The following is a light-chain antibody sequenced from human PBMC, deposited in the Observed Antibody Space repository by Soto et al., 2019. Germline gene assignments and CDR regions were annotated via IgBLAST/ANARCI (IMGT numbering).Light chain of an antibody. CDR1: QRVNSN. J-gene: IGKJ1*01. CDR3: QQYNNWPP. CDR2: GAS. V-gene: IGKV3-15*01. Sequence: PGERATLSCRASQRVNSNLAWYQQQPGQAPRLLIYGASTRATGVPARFSGSGSGTEFTLTVSSLQSEDFAVYFCQQYNNWPPFGQGTKVEIK.